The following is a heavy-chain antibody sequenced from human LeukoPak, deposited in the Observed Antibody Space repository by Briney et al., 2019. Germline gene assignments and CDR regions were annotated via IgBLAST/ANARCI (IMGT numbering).Heavy chain of an antibody. Sequence: ASVKVSCKVSGYTLTELSMHWVRQAPGKGLEWMGGFDPEDGETIYAQKFQGRVTMTEDTSTDTAYMELSSLRSEDTAVYYCATDRGRRGSYYDFWSGYLGPWGQGTLVTVS. D-gene: IGHD3-3*01. CDR1: GYTLTELS. J-gene: IGHJ5*02. CDR2: FDPEDGET. CDR3: ATDRGRRGSYYDFWSGYLGP. V-gene: IGHV1-24*01.